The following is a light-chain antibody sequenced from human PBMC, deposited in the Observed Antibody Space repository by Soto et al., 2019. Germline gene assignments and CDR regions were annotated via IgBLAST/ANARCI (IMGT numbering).Light chain of an antibody. J-gene: IGKJ5*01. CDR3: LQHNNYPPLT. CDR1: QGIRND. Sequence: DLQMTQSPSSLSASVGDRVTITCRASQGIRNDLAWYQQKPGKAPKRLIYAASSLQSGVPPRFXGSGSGTEFTLTISSLQPEDFATYYCLQHNNYPPLTFGQGTRLEIK. V-gene: IGKV1-17*01. CDR2: AAS.